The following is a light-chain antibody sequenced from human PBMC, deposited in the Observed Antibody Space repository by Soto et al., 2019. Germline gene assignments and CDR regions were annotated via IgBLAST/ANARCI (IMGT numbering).Light chain of an antibody. CDR1: QSVLYSSNNKNY. CDR3: QQYSSTPPT. V-gene: IGKV4-1*01. Sequence: DIVMTQSPDSLAVSLGERATINCKSSQSVLYSSNNKNYLAWYQQKPAQPPKLLIYWASTRESGVPDRFSGSGSGTDFTLTITSLQAEDVAVYYCQQYSSTPPTFGPGTKVDIK. CDR2: WAS. J-gene: IGKJ3*01.